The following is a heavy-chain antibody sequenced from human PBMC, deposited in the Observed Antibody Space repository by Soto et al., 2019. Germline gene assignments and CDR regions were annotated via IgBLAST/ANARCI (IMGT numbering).Heavy chain of an antibody. CDR1: GYTFTSYD. Sequence: QVQLVQSGAEVKKPGASVKVSCKASGYTFTSYDINWVRQATGQGLEWMGWMNPNSGNTGYAQKFQGRVTMTRNTSISTAYMELSSLRSEDTAVYYCVGAGRGKGVYAIRTLARYYYYGMDVWGQGTTVTVSS. J-gene: IGHJ6*02. CDR2: MNPNSGNT. CDR3: VGAGRGKGVYAIRTLARYYYYGMDV. D-gene: IGHD2-8*01. V-gene: IGHV1-8*01.